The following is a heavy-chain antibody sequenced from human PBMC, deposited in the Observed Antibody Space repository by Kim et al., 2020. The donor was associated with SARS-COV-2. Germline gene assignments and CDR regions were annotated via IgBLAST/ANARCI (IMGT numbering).Heavy chain of an antibody. J-gene: IGHJ5*02. V-gene: IGHV4-61*01. CDR2: IYYSGST. CDR1: GGSVSSGSYY. Sequence: SETLSLTCTVSGGSVSSGSYYWSWIRQPPGKGLEWIGYIYYSGSTNYNPSLKSRVTISVDTSKNQFSLKLSSVTAADTAVYYCARAYYGSVSYVPDPSG. D-gene: IGHD3-10*01. CDR3: ARAYYGSVSYVPDP.